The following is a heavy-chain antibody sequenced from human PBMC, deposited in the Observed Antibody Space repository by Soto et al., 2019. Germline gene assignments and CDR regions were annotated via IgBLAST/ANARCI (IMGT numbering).Heavy chain of an antibody. CDR2: IYYSGST. D-gene: IGHD2-15*01. CDR1: GGSISSGGYY. Sequence: QVQLQESGPGLVKPSQTLSLTCTVSGGSISSGGYYWSWIRQHPGKGLEWIGYIYYSGSTYYNPSLKSRVTISVDTSKNQFSLKLSSVTAADTAVCYCARDRRYCSGGSCGGWFDPWGQGTLVTVSS. CDR3: ARDRRYCSGGSCGGWFDP. V-gene: IGHV4-31*03. J-gene: IGHJ5*02.